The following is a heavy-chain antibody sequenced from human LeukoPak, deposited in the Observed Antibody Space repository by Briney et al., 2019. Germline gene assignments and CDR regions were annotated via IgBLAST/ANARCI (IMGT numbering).Heavy chain of an antibody. D-gene: IGHD3-10*01. J-gene: IGHJ6*02. CDR3: ARDRGRRVYYGSGSYTSMDV. CDR1: GFTFSSYA. V-gene: IGHV3-30-3*01. Sequence: GGSLRLSCAASGFTFSSYAMHWVRQAPGKGLEWVAVISYDGSNKYYADSVKGRFTISRDNSKNTLYLQMNSLRAEDTAVYYCARDRGRRVYYGSGSYTSMDVWGQGTTVTVSS. CDR2: ISYDGSNK.